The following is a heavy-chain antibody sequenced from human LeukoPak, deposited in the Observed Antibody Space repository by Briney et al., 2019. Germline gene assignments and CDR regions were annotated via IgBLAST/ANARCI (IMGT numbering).Heavy chain of an antibody. V-gene: IGHV1-18*01. CDR3: ARDPGRQWDFDY. CDR2: ISAYNGNT. Sequence: ASVKVSCKASGFTFTSSAMQWVRQVRGQRLEWMGWISAYNGNTNYAQKLQGRVTMTTDTSTSTAYMELRSLRSDDTAVYYCARDPGRQWDFDYWGQGTLVTVSS. D-gene: IGHD2-8*01. CDR1: GFTFTSSA. J-gene: IGHJ4*02.